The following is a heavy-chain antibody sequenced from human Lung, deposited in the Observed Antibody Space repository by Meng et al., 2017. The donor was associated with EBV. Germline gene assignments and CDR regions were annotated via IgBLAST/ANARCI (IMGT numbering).Heavy chain of an antibody. CDR1: AYTFDGYY. J-gene: IGHJ2*01. D-gene: IGHD3-16*01. V-gene: IGHV1-2*06. Sequence: QVQLVQFGAEVKKPGYSVKVSCKSSAYTFDGYYKHGVRQAPGQGLEWMGRINPNSGGANYAQKFQGRVTMTRDTSISTAYMELSRLRSDDTAVYYCAREGLVGDLRYFDLWGRGTLVTVSS. CDR3: AREGLVGDLRYFDL. CDR2: INPNSGGA.